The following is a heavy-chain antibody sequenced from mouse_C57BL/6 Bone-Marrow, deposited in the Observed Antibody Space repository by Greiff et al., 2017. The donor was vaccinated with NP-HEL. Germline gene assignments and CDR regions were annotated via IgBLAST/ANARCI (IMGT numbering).Heavy chain of an antibody. CDR1: GYTFTSYW. CDR3: ARVTTVVATAY. V-gene: IGHV1-50*01. CDR2: IDPSDSYT. Sequence: QVQLQQPGAELVKPGASVKLSCKASGYTFTSYWMQWVKQRPGQGLEWIGEIDPSDSYTNYNQKFKGKATLTVDTSSSTAYMQLSSLTSEDSAVYYCARVTTVVATAYWGQGTLVTVSA. J-gene: IGHJ3*01. D-gene: IGHD1-1*01.